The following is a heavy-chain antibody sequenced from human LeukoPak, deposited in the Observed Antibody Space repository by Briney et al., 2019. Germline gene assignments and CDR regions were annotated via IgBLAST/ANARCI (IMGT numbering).Heavy chain of an antibody. V-gene: IGHV4-59*01. CDR1: GGSISTSY. CDR3: ARDKGLPQAFDI. Sequence: SGTLSLTCTVSGGSISTSYWSWIRQPPGKGLEYIGYISYSETTSYNPSLKSRVTISVDTSKNQFSLKLTSVTAADTAVYYCARDKGLPQAFDIWGQGTMVTVSS. J-gene: IGHJ3*02. D-gene: IGHD5/OR15-5a*01. CDR2: ISYSETT.